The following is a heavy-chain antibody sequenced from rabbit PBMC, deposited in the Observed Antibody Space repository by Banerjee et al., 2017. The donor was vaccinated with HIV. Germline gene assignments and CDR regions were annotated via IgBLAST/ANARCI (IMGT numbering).Heavy chain of an antibody. V-gene: IGHV1S45*01. CDR3: ARVTAGYAYALYYFNL. CDR1: GFSFSNKYV. J-gene: IGHJ4*01. CDR2: IYAGSGST. D-gene: IGHD6-1*01. Sequence: QQQLEESGGGLVKPEGSLTLSCTASGFSFSNKYVMCWVRQAPGKGLEWIGCIYAGSGSTYYARWAKGRFTISKTSSTTVTLQMTSLTAADTATYFCARVTAGYAYALYYFNLWGPGTLVTVS.